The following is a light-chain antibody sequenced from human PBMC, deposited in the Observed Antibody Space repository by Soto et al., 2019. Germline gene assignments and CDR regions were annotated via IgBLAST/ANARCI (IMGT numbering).Light chain of an antibody. Sequence: QSALTQPASVSGSPGQSITISCTGTSSDVGTYNLVSWYQQHPGNVPKLMIYEGNKRPSGVSNRFSGSKSGNTASLTISGLQAEDEGDYYCSSYVGSGTYVVFGGGTKLTVL. CDR2: EGN. V-gene: IGLV2-23*01. CDR1: SSDVGTYNL. J-gene: IGLJ2*01. CDR3: SSYVGSGTYVV.